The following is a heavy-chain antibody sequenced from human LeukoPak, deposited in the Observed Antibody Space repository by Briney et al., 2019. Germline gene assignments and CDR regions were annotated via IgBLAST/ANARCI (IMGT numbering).Heavy chain of an antibody. CDR3: ARLVQLWIVNYMDV. D-gene: IGHD3-10*01. J-gene: IGHJ6*03. CDR1: GGSFSGYY. Sequence: SETLSLTCAVYGGSFSGYYWSWIRQPPGKGLEWIGEINHSGSTNYNPSLKSRVTISVDTSKNQSSLKLSSVTAADTAVYYCARLVQLWIVNYMDVWGKGTTVTISS. CDR2: INHSGST. V-gene: IGHV4-34*01.